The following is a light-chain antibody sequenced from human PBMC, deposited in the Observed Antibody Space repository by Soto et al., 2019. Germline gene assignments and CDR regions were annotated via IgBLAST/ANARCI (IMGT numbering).Light chain of an antibody. CDR2: EGS. CDR1: SSDVGSYNF. Sequence: QSALTQPASVSGSPGQSITISCTGTSSDVGSYNFVSWYQQYPGKAPKLMIYEGSKRHSGVSNRFSGSKSGNTASLTISGLQAEDEADYYCCSYASSSTWVFGGGTKVTVL. J-gene: IGLJ3*02. V-gene: IGLV2-23*01. CDR3: CSYASSSTWV.